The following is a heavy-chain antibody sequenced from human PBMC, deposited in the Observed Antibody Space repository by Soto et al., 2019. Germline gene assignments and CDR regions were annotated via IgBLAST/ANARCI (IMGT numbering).Heavy chain of an antibody. CDR1: GGAVSSSSYS. J-gene: IGHJ4*02. D-gene: IGHD4-17*01. Sequence: SESLSLSCAVSGGAVSSSSYSGGWIRQPPGKGLEWIGYIYYSGSTYYNPSLKSRVTISVDRSKSQFSLKLSSVTAADTAVYYCARASTTVTTLDYWGQGTLVTVSS. CDR2: IYYSGST. CDR3: ARASTTVTTLDY. V-gene: IGHV4-39*07.